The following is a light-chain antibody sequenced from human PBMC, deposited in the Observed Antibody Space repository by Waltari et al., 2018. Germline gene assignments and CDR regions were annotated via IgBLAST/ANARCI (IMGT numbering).Light chain of an antibody. CDR3: QQYITAPPYT. J-gene: IGKJ2*01. CDR1: QTVSSNY. V-gene: IGKV3-20*01. CDR2: GAS. Sequence: EIVLTQSPGTLSLSPGERAPLSCRASQTVSSNYLAWYQQKPGRAPRLLIYGASSRATGIPDRFSGSGSGTDFTLTISRLEPEDFAVYYCQQYITAPPYTFGQGTKLEIK.